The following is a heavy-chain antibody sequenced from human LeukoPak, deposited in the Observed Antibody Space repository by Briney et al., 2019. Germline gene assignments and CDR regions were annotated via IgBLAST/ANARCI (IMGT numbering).Heavy chain of an antibody. J-gene: IGHJ5*02. V-gene: IGHV1-69*05. Sequence: ASVKVSCKASGGTFSSYAISWVRQAPGQGLEWMGGIIPIFGTANYAQKFQGRVTITTDESTSTAYMELSSLRSEDTAVYYCARSEAAAGTWYNWFDPWGQGTLATVSS. D-gene: IGHD6-13*01. CDR3: ARSEAAAGTWYNWFDP. CDR1: GGTFSSYA. CDR2: IIPIFGTA.